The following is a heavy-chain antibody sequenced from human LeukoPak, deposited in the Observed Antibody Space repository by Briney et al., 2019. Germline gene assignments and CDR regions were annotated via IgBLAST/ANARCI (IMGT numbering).Heavy chain of an antibody. D-gene: IGHD3-10*01. CDR3: ARGLWFGELVDAFDI. CDR2: IYYSGST. Sequence: SETLSLTCTVSGGSISSSSYYWGWIRQPPGKGLEWIGSIYYSGSTYYNPSLKSRVTISVDTSKKQFSLKLSSVTAADTAVYYCARGLWFGELVDAFDIWGQGTMVTVSS. J-gene: IGHJ3*02. V-gene: IGHV4-39*01. CDR1: GGSISSSSYY.